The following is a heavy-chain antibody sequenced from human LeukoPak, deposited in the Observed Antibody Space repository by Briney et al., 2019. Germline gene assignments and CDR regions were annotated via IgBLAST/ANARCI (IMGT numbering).Heavy chain of an antibody. CDR1: GGSISGSSYY. D-gene: IGHD1-26*01. CDR2: IYYSGST. V-gene: IGHV4-39*02. CDR3: ARAGSNTLGEIDY. Sequence: SETLSLTCTVSGGSISGSSYYWGWIRQPPGKGLEWIGSIYYSGSTYYNTSLKSRVTISVDTSKNQFSLKLNSVTATDTAVYYYARAGSNTLGEIDYWGQGTLVTVSS. J-gene: IGHJ4*02.